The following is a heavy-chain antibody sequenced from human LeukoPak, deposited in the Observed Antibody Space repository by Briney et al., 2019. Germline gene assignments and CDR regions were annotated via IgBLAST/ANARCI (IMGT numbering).Heavy chain of an antibody. D-gene: IGHD5-18*01. V-gene: IGHV1-46*01. CDR3: ARANSYGYGAIY. J-gene: IGHJ4*02. CDR1: GYTFTSYY. Sequence: ASVKVSCKASGYTFTSYYMHWVRQAPGQGLEWMGLINPSGGSTNYAQKFQGRVTMTRDMSTSTVYMELSSLRSEDTAVYYCARANSYGYGAIYWGQGTLVTVSS. CDR2: INPSGGST.